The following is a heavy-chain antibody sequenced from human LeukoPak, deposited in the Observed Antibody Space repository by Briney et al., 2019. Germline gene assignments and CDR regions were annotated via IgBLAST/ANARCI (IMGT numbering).Heavy chain of an antibody. D-gene: IGHD2-2*01. Sequence: PSETLSLTCTVSGGSISSYYWNWIRQPPGKGLEWIGYIYYSGTTNYNPSLKGRVTISVDTSKNQFSLKLSSVTAADTAVYYCARVTCTSTSCYRKDAFDIRGQRTMVTVSS. J-gene: IGHJ3*02. CDR2: IYYSGTT. CDR3: ARVTCTSTSCYRKDAFDI. CDR1: GGSISSYY. V-gene: IGHV4-59*01.